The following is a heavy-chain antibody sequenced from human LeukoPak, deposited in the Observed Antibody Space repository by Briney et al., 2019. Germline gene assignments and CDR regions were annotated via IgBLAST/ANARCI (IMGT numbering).Heavy chain of an antibody. J-gene: IGHJ4*02. CDR2: IKQDGSEK. CDR3: AAGYSSSWYDY. V-gene: IGHV3-7*01. D-gene: IGHD6-13*01. Sequence: GGSLRLSCVVSGLIFGDCWMSWVRQAPGKGLEWVANIKQDGSEKYYVDSVKGRFTISRDNAKNSLYLQMNSLRAEDTAVYYCAAGYSSSWYDYWGQGTLVTVSS. CDR1: GLIFGDCW.